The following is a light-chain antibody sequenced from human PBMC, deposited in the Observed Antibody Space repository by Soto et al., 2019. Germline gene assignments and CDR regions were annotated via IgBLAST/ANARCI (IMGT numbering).Light chain of an antibody. CDR2: DAS. CDR3: QQYNTYWT. CDR1: QSISSS. Sequence: DIQMTQSPSTLSASVGDRVTITCRASQSISSSLAWYQQKPGKAPKLLIYDASSLESGVPSRFSGSGSRTEFTLTISSLQPDDFATYYCQQYNTYWTFGQGTKVEIK. J-gene: IGKJ1*01. V-gene: IGKV1-5*01.